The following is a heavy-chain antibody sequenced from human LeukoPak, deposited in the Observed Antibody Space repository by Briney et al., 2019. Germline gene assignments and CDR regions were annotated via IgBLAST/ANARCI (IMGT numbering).Heavy chain of an antibody. Sequence: SETLSLTCTVSGGSIGSGGFYWNWIRQPPGKGLEWNGNIYDSGSTSYNPSLKSRVTISVDRSKNQFSLKLSSVTAADTAVYYCATSQWPVLDFQRWGQGTLVTVSS. J-gene: IGHJ1*01. CDR2: IYDSGST. D-gene: IGHD6-19*01. V-gene: IGHV4-30-2*01. CDR1: GGSIGSGGFY. CDR3: ATSQWPVLDFQR.